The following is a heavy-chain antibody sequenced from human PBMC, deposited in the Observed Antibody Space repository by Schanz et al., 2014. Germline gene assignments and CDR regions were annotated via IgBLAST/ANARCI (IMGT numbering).Heavy chain of an antibody. D-gene: IGHD6-13*01. CDR2: ISWNSGSI. Sequence: EVQLVESGGGLVQPGRSLRLSCAASGFTFDDYAMHWVRQAPGKGLEWVSGISWNSGSIGYADSVKGRFTISRDDAKNSLYLQMNSLRAEDTALYYCAKEKEEVAADGSFFDYWGQGTLVTVSS. CDR1: GFTFDDYA. V-gene: IGHV3-9*01. CDR3: AKEKEEVAADGSFFDY. J-gene: IGHJ4*02.